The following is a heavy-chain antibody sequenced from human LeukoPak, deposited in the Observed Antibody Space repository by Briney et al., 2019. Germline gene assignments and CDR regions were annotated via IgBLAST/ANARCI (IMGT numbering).Heavy chain of an antibody. CDR2: ISGSGGST. Sequence: GGSLRLSCAASGFTFSSYAMSWVRQAPGKGLEWVSAISGSGGSTYYADSVKGRFTISRDNSKNTLYLQMNSLRAEDTAVYYCVGYSCSSTSCYTGGFDYWGQGTLVTVSS. CDR3: VGYSCSSTSCYTGGFDY. D-gene: IGHD2-2*02. V-gene: IGHV3-23*01. CDR1: GFTFSSYA. J-gene: IGHJ4*02.